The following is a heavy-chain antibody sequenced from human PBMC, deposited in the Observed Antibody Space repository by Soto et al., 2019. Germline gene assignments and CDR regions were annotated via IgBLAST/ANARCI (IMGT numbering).Heavy chain of an antibody. CDR3: ARVFTEDIVLMVYAARSNYFDY. CDR2: ISAYNCNT. CDR1: GYTFTSYG. D-gene: IGHD2-8*01. J-gene: IGHJ4*02. Sequence: ASVKVSCKASGYTFTSYGISWVRQAPGQGLEWIGWISAYNCNTNYAQKLQCSVTMTTDTSTSTAYMELRSLRSDDTAVYYCARVFTEDIVLMVYAARSNYFDYWGQGTLVTVSS. V-gene: IGHV1-18*01.